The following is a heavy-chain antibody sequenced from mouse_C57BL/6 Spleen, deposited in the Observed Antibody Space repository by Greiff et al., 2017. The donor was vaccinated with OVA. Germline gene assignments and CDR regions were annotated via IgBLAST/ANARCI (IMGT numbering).Heavy chain of an antibody. CDR1: GYAFSSSW. CDR2: IYPGDGDT. Sequence: VQLQQSGPELVKPGASVKISCKASGYAFSSSWMNWVKQRPGKGLEWIGRIYPGDGDTNYNGKFKGKATLTADKSSSTAYMQLSSLTSEDSAVYFCARNYGIHFDYWGKGTTLTVA. CDR3: ARNYGIHFDY. D-gene: IGHD2-1*01. V-gene: IGHV1-82*01. J-gene: IGHJ2*01.